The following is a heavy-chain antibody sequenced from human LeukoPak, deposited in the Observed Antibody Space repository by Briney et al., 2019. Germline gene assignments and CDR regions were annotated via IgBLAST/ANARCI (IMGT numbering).Heavy chain of an antibody. Sequence: GGSLRLSCAASGFTFSSYGMHWVRQAPGKGLEWVAVISYDGSNKYYADSVKGRFTISRDSSKNTLYLQMNSLRAEDTAVYYCAKMGVPAAIYYYGMDVWGKGTTVTVSS. CDR1: GFTFSSYG. V-gene: IGHV3-30*18. J-gene: IGHJ6*04. CDR3: AKMGVPAAIYYYGMDV. CDR2: ISYDGSNK. D-gene: IGHD2-2*01.